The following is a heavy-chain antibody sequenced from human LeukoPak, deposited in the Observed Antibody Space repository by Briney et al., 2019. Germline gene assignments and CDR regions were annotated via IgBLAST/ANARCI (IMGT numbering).Heavy chain of an antibody. D-gene: IGHD6-13*01. CDR3: AKETSYVPAAAAIDY. CDR2: IRYDGSNK. CDR1: GFTFSSYG. V-gene: IGHV3-30*02. Sequence: PGGSLRLSCAASGFTFSSYGMHWVRQAPGKGLEWVAFIRYDGSNKYYADSVKGRFTISRDNSKNTLYLQMNSLRAEDTAVYYCAKETSYVPAAAAIDYWGQGTLVTVSS. J-gene: IGHJ4*02.